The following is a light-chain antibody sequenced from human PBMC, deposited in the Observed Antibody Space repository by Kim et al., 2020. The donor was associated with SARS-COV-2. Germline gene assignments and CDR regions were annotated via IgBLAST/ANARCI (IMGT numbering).Light chain of an antibody. Sequence: SPGERATLSCRASQSVGSNYLAWYQQKPGQAPRLLIYGASNGATGIPDRFGGSGSGTDFTLTIGRLEPEDFAVYYCQEYTSSPPYTFGQGTKLEIK. CDR2: GAS. CDR1: QSVGSNY. CDR3: QEYTSSPPYT. V-gene: IGKV3-20*01. J-gene: IGKJ2*01.